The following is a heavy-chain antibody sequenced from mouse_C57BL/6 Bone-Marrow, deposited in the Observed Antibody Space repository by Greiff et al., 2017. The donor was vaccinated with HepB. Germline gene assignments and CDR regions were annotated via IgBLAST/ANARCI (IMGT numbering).Heavy chain of an antibody. V-gene: IGHV5-17*01. Sequence: EVMLVESGGGLVKPGGSLKLSCAASGFTFSDYGMHWVRQAPEKGLEWVAYISSGSSTIYYADTVKDRFTISRDNAKNTLFLKMTSLRSEDTAMYYCVYGSIFYFDYWGQGTTLTVSS. CDR3: VYGSIFYFDY. CDR1: GFTFSDYG. D-gene: IGHD1-1*01. CDR2: ISSGSSTI. J-gene: IGHJ2*01.